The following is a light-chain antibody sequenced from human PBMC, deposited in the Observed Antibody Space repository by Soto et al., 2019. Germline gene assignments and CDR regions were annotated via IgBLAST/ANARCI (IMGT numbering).Light chain of an antibody. CDR3: CSYAGSSTYV. CDR1: ISDVGRYNI. V-gene: IGLV2-23*01. J-gene: IGLJ1*01. CDR2: EGS. Sequence: QSVLTQPSSLSGSPGRSITISCTGTISDVGRYNIVSWYQQHPGKAPKLMIYEGSKRPSGVSNRFSGSKSGNTASLTISGLQAEDEADYYCCSYAGSSTYVFGTGTKVTVL.